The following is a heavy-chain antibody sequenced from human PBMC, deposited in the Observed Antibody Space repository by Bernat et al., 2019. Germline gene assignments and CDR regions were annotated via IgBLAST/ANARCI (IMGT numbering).Heavy chain of an antibody. CDR1: GFTFSSYA. J-gene: IGHJ4*02. Sequence: EVQLLESGGGLVQPGGSLRLSCAASGFTFSSYAMSWVRQAPGKGLEWVSAISGSGGSTYYADSVKGRFTISRDNSKNTLYLQMNSLRAEDTAVYYCAKEVGYDILTGYYHFDYWGQGTLVTVSS. CDR2: ISGSGGST. CDR3: AKEVGYDILTGYYHFDY. D-gene: IGHD3-9*01. V-gene: IGHV3-23*01.